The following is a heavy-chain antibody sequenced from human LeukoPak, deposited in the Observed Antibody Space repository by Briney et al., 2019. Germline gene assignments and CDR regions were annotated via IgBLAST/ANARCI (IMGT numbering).Heavy chain of an antibody. CDR3: ARDARSGDNYYGMDA. CDR1: GYTFTYHA. V-gene: IGHV1-3*04. Sequence: APVKVSCKASGYTFTYHAMHWVRQAPGQGLEWMGWLNTGNGNTKYSQKFQGRVTITRDTSARTAYMELSSLRSEDTAVYYCARDARSGDNYYGMDAWGQGTTVTVSS. CDR2: LNTGNGNT. D-gene: IGHD2-2*01. J-gene: IGHJ6*02.